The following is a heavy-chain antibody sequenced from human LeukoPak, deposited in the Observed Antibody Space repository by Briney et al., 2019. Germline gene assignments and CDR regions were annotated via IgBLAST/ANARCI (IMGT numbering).Heavy chain of an antibody. CDR3: AELGITMIGGV. J-gene: IGHJ6*04. CDR1: GFTFSSYE. D-gene: IGHD3-10*02. Sequence: PGGSLRLSCAASGFTFSSYEMNWVREAPGKGLEWVSYISSSGSTIYYADSVKGRFTISRDNAKNSLYLQMNSLRAEDTAVYYCAELGITMIGGVWGKGTRVTISS. V-gene: IGHV3-48*03. CDR2: ISSSGSTI.